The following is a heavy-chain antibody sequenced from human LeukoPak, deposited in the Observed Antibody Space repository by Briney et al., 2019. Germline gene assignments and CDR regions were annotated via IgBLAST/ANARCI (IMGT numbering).Heavy chain of an antibody. CDR3: ARVEDSSSSFYGLSSDYYYYMDV. CDR1: GGSISSGGYY. Sequence: PSETLSLTCIVSGGSISSGGYYWSWIRQPPGKGLEWIGYIYHSGSTHYNPSLKSRVTISVDRSKNQFSRKVSSVTAADTAVYYCARVEDSSSSFYGLSSDYYYYMDVWGKGTTVTVSS. J-gene: IGHJ6*03. CDR2: IYHSGST. D-gene: IGHD6-6*01. V-gene: IGHV4-30-2*01.